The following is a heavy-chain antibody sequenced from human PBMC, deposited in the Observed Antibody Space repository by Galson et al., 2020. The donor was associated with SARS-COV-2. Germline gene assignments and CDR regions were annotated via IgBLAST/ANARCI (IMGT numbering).Heavy chain of an antibody. CDR2: IKSKTDGGSI. Sequence: SCAASGFTFTNAWMTWVRQPPGKGLEWVGRIKSKTDGGSIDYAAPLKGRFVISRDDSENTVHLQINSLKTDDTAVYYCTTTTESTIKGYAFNIWGQGTMVTVSS. V-gene: IGHV3-15*01. J-gene: IGHJ3*02. D-gene: IGHD5-12*01. CDR1: GFTFTNAW. CDR3: TTTTESTIKGYAFNI.